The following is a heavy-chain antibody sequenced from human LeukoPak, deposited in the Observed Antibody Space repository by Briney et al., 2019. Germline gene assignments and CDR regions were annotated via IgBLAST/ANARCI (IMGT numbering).Heavy chain of an antibody. CDR1: GFTFSSYS. V-gene: IGHV3-21*01. CDR3: ARGRVPDPSGIYYYGMDV. CDR2: ISSSSYI. Sequence: GGSLRLSCAASGFTFSSYSMNWVRQAPGKGLEWVSSISSSSYIYYADSVKGRFTISRDNAKNSLYLQMNSLRAEDTAVYYCARGRVPDPSGIYYYGMDVWGQGTTVTVSS. J-gene: IGHJ6*02. D-gene: IGHD1-1*01.